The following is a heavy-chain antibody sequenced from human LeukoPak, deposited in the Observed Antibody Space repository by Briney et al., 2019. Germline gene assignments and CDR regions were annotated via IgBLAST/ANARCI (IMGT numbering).Heavy chain of an antibody. D-gene: IGHD1-14*01. CDR3: ARGTPPQLIDY. CDR2: IYHSGST. J-gene: IGHJ4*02. V-gene: IGHV4-30-2*01. CDR1: GGSISSGGYY. Sequence: SETLSLTCTVSGGSISSGGYYWSWIRQPPGKGLEWIGYIYHSGSTYYNPSLKSRVTISVDRSKNQFSLKLSSVTAADTAVYYCARGTPPQLIDYWGQGTLVTVSS.